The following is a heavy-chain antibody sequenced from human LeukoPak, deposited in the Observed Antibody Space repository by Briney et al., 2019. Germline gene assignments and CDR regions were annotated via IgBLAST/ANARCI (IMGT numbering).Heavy chain of an antibody. CDR2: IYPDDSNT. Sequence: GESLKISCKGSGYSFTSYWIGWVRQMPGKGLEWMGIIYPDDSNTRYSPSFQGQVTISADKSISIASLQWSSLKASDTAMYYCARTNLWFGELDAFDIWGQGTLVTVSS. CDR3: ARTNLWFGELDAFDI. CDR1: GYSFTSYW. V-gene: IGHV5-51*01. D-gene: IGHD3-10*01. J-gene: IGHJ3*02.